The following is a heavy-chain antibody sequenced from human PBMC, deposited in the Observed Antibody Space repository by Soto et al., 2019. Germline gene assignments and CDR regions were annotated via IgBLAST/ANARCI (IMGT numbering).Heavy chain of an antibody. V-gene: IGHV3-30-3*01. CDR1: GFIFSNYV. CDR2: MSYDVTTK. D-gene: IGHD2-21*01. Sequence: QVQLVESGGGVVQPGRSLRLSCAASGFIFSNYVMYWVRQAPGKGLEWVAFMSYDVTTKYYADSVKGRFTISRDNSKNTLYLQMNYLRPEDTGVYYCAREVLWSRYFDYWGQGTLVTVSS. J-gene: IGHJ4*02. CDR3: AREVLWSRYFDY.